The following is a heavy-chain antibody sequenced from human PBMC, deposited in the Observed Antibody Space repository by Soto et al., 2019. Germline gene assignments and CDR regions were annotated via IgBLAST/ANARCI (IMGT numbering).Heavy chain of an antibody. CDR3: ARGTYFDY. CDR1: GYIMTTYG. V-gene: IGHV1-18*01. CDR2: ISAYNDHT. Sequence: QVQLVQSGTEVKKPGASVKVSCKASGYIMTTYGVSWVRQAPGQGLEWVGWISAYNDHTNYAQKFQGRVTMTTDTSTSTAYVDLRSLRSDGTAVYDCARGTYFDYWGQGTMVTVSS. D-gene: IGHD1-1*01. J-gene: IGHJ4*02.